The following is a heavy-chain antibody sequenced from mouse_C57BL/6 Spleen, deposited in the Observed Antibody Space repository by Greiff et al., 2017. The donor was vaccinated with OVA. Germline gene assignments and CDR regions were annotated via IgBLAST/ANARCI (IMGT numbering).Heavy chain of an antibody. CDR2: ISYDGSN. Sequence: DVQLQESGPGLVKPSQSLSLTCSVTGYSITSGYYWNWIRQFPGNKLEWMGYISYDGSNNYNPSLKNRISITRDTSKNQFFLKLNSVTTEDTATYYCARDDDYGFDYWGQGTTLTVSS. V-gene: IGHV3-6*01. CDR1: GYSITSGYY. J-gene: IGHJ2*01. D-gene: IGHD2-4*01. CDR3: ARDDDYGFDY.